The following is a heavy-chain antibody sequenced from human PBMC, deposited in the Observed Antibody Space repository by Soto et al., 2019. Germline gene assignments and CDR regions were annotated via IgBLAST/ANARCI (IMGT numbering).Heavy chain of an antibody. J-gene: IGHJ6*02. D-gene: IGHD3-10*01. V-gene: IGHV4-59*12. CDR1: GGSISSYY. Sequence: SETLSLTCTVSGGSISSYYWSWIRLPPGKGLEWIGYIYYSGSTNYNPFLKSRVTMSVDMSKNQFSLKLSSVTAADTAVYYCARGRGSGSYYLIYYYYYGMDVWGQGTTVTVSS. CDR3: ARGRGSGSYYLIYYYYYGMDV. CDR2: IYYSGST.